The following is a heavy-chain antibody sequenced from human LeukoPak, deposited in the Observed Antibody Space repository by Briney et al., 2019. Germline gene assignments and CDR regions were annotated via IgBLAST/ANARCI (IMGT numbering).Heavy chain of an antibody. CDR2: IYYSGST. CDR1: GGSISSGGYY. J-gene: IGHJ4*02. D-gene: IGHD3-22*01. V-gene: IGHV4-31*03. CDR3: ARDGSSGYYTMFDY. Sequence: SETLSLTCTVSGGSISSGGYYWSWIRQHPGKGLEWIGYIYYSGSTYYNPSLKSRVTISVDTSKNQFSLKLSSVTAADTAVYYCARDGSSGYYTMFDYWGQGTLVTVSS.